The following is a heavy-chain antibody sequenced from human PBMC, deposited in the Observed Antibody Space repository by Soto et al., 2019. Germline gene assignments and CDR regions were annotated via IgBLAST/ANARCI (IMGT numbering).Heavy chain of an antibody. J-gene: IGHJ6*03. CDR1: GGSISSYY. Sequence: SETLSLTCTVSGGSISSYYWSWIRQPPGKGLEWIGYIYYSGSTNYNPSLKSRVTISVDTSKNQFSLKLSSVTAADTAVYYCAGGIAARPIYYYYMDVWGKGTTVTVSS. D-gene: IGHD6-6*01. CDR3: AGGIAARPIYYYYMDV. CDR2: IYYSGST. V-gene: IGHV4-59*01.